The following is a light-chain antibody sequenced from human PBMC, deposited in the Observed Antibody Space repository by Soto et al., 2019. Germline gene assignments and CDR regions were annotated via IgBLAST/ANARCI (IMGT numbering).Light chain of an antibody. CDR1: KNDIGVYDF. CDR3: KSYAGSNTYV. Sequence: QSVLTQPPSASGSPGQSVTISCTGTKNDIGVYDFVSWYQHHPGKAPRLIIYEVVQRPSGVPDRFSGSKSGNMASLTVSGLQDADEADYFCKSYAGSNTYVFGSGTKLTVL. V-gene: IGLV2-8*01. CDR2: EVV. J-gene: IGLJ1*01.